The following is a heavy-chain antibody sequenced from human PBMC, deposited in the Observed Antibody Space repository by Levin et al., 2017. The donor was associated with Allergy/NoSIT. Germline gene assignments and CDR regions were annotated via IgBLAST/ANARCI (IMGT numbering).Heavy chain of an antibody. J-gene: IGHJ4*02. CDR3: ARVWFGELSADY. V-gene: IGHV1-18*01. D-gene: IGHD3-10*01. Sequence: GESLKISCKASGYTFTSYGISWVRQAPGQGLEWMGWINPYNGHTDSAQSLQGRLTMTTDPSTSTAHMELRSLRSDDTAIYYCARVWFGELSADYWGQGTLVTVSS. CDR1: GYTFTSYG. CDR2: INPYNGHT.